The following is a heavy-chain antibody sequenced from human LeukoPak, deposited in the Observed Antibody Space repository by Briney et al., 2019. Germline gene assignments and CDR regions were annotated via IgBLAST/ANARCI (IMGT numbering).Heavy chain of an antibody. V-gene: IGHV3-66*01. CDR2: IYSGGIT. D-gene: IGHD3-22*01. Sequence: GGSLRLSCAASEFTVSSNYMSWVRQAPGKGLEWVSIIYSGGITYYADSVKGRFTISRDSSKNILYLQMNSLRAEDTAVYYCASPHYYDSSGPFEYWGQGTLVTVSS. CDR3: ASPHYYDSSGPFEY. J-gene: IGHJ4*02. CDR1: EFTVSSNY.